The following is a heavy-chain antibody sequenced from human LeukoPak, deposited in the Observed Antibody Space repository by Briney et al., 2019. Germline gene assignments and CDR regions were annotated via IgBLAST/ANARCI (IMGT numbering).Heavy chain of an antibody. CDR3: ARGRYSSGSDAFDI. CDR1: GFTFGSYS. CDR2: ISSSSYI. Sequence: GGSLRLSCAASGFTFGSYSMNWVRQAPGKGLEWVSSISSSSYIYYADSVKGRFTISRDNAKNSLYLQMNSLRAEDTAVYYCARGRYSSGSDAFDIWGQETMVTVSS. J-gene: IGHJ3*02. V-gene: IGHV3-21*01. D-gene: IGHD6-19*01.